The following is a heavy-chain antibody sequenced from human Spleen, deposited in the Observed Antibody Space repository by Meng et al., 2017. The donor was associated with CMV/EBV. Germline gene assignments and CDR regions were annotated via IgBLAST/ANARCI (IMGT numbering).Heavy chain of an antibody. D-gene: IGHD2-2*02. J-gene: IGHJ4*02. V-gene: IGHV1-24*01. CDR3: ARDMVPAAITNYYFDD. CDR2: YDPEEGEI. Sequence: ASVKVSCKVSGYTLTELSMHWVRQAPGKGLEWMGGYDPEEGEIIYAQKFQGRVTMTEDRLTDTAYMELNSLRHEDTAVYHCARDMVPAAITNYYFDDWGQGTLVTVSS. CDR1: GYTLTELS.